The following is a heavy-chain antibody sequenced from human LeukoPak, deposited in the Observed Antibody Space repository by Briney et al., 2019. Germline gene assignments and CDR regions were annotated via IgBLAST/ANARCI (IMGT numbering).Heavy chain of an antibody. D-gene: IGHD3-9*01. Sequence: ASVKVSCKASGYTFTDYYMHWLRQAPGKGLEWMGGFDPEDGETIYAQKFQGRVTMTEDTSTDTAYMELSSLRFDDTAVYYCARSVLQSFEIDYWGQGTPVTVSS. CDR2: FDPEDGET. V-gene: IGHV1-24*01. CDR3: ARSVLQSFEIDY. CDR1: GYTFTDYY. J-gene: IGHJ4*02.